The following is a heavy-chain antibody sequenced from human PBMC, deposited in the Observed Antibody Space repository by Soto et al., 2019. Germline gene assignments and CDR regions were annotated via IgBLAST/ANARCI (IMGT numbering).Heavy chain of an antibody. D-gene: IGHD3-3*01. Sequence: GGSLRLSCVASGFTFISSFMGWVRQAPGKGLEWVANINQDGGGTYYVDSVEGRFTISRDNAKDSLYLQMNSLRDEDTAVYFCARDFGHGYYLDYWGRGTLVTVSS. V-gene: IGHV3-7*01. CDR3: ARDFGHGYYLDY. J-gene: IGHJ4*02. CDR1: GFTFISSF. CDR2: INQDGGGT.